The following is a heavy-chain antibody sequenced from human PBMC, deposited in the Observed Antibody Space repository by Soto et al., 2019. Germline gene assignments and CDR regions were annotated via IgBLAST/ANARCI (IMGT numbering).Heavy chain of an antibody. J-gene: IGHJ3*02. D-gene: IGHD4-17*01. CDR2: ISYDGSNK. CDR1: GFTFSSYG. Sequence: QVQLVESGGGVVQPGRSLRLSCAASGFTFSSYGMHWVRQAPGKGLEWVAVISYDGSNKYYADSVKGRFTISRDNSXXTLYLQMNSLRAEDTAVYYCAKPDYGGNGDDAFDIWGQGTMVTVSS. V-gene: IGHV3-30*18. CDR3: AKPDYGGNGDDAFDI.